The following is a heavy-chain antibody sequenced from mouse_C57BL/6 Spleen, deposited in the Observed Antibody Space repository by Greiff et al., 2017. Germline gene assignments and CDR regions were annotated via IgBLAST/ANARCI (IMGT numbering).Heavy chain of an antibody. CDR1: GFTFSDYY. CDR3: ARDGHGSSPFAY. J-gene: IGHJ3*01. CDR2: ISNGGGST. Sequence: EVKLVESGGGLVQPGGSLKLSCAASGFTFSDYYMYWVRQTPEKRLEWVAYISNGGGSTYYPDTVKGRCTISRDNAKNTLYLQMSRLKSEDTAMYYCARDGHGSSPFAYWGQGTLVTVSA. V-gene: IGHV5-12*01. D-gene: IGHD1-1*01.